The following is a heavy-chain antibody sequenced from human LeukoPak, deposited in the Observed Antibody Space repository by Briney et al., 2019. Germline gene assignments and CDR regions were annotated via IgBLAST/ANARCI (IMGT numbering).Heavy chain of an antibody. J-gene: IGHJ4*02. CDR1: GASISGSGYY. CDR2: IYSSGST. D-gene: IGHD1-26*01. V-gene: IGHV4-39*01. CDR3: VKSGGYGLIDY. Sequence: SETLSLTCAVSGASISGSGYYWGWIRQPPGKALEWIGNIYSSGSTYYNASLQSRVTISIDTSKNQFSLRLSSVTAADTAMYYCVKSGGYGLIDYWGQGTRVTVSS.